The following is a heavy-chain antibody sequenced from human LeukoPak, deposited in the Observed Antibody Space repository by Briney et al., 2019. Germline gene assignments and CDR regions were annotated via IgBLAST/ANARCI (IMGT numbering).Heavy chain of an antibody. J-gene: IGHJ4*02. CDR3: VKGPYSGSYYY. CDR2: ISSNGGST. V-gene: IGHV3-64D*09. D-gene: IGHD1-26*01. Sequence: GGSLRLSCSASGFTFSSYAMHWVRQAPGKGLEYVSAISSNGGSTYYADSVKGRFTISRDNSKNTLYLQMGSLRAEDTAVYYCVKGPYSGSYYYWGQGTLVTVSS. CDR1: GFTFSSYA.